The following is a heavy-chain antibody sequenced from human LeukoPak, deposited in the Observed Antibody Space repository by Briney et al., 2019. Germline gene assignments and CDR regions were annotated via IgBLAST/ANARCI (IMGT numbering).Heavy chain of an antibody. CDR1: GDSISSGSYY. CDR3: ARGMAAAGDPDWFDP. V-gene: IGHV4-61*02. D-gene: IGHD6-13*01. Sequence: SETLSLTCTVSGDSISSGSYYWSWIRQPAGKGLEWIGRIYTTGSTDYNPSLKSRVTISVDTSKNQFSLNLNSVAAADTAVYYCARGMAAAGDPDWFDPWGQGALVTVSS. J-gene: IGHJ5*02. CDR2: IYTTGST.